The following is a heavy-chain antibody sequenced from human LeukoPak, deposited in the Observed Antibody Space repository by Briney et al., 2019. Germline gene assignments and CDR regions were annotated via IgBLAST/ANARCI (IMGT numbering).Heavy chain of an antibody. V-gene: IGHV3-7*03. J-gene: IGHJ4*02. D-gene: IGHD3-22*01. CDR1: GFTFSSHW. CDR2: INQDLSEK. CDR3: ARDYYDSSGYSNDY. Sequence: GGSLRLSCAASGFTFSSHWMNWVRQAPGKGLEWVASINQDLSEKYNVDSVKGRFTISRDNARNSLYLQMNSLRAEDTAVYYCARDYYDSSGYSNDYWGQGTLVTVSS.